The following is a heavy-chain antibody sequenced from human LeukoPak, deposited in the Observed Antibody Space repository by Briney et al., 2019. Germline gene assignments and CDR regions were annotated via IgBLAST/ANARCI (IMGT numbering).Heavy chain of an antibody. V-gene: IGHV1-8*03. CDR1: GYTFTAYY. Sequence: ASVRVSCKTSGYTFTAYYMHWVRQATGQGLEWMGWMNPNSGNTGYAQKFQGRVTITRNTSISTAYMELSSLRSEDTAVYYCARGRLDYDFWSGYYTGDPFDPWGQGTLVTVSS. CDR3: ARGRLDYDFWSGYYTGDPFDP. CDR2: MNPNSGNT. J-gene: IGHJ5*02. D-gene: IGHD3-3*01.